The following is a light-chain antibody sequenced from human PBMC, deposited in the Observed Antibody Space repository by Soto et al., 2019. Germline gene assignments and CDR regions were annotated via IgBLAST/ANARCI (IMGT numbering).Light chain of an antibody. Sequence: EIVLTQSPGTLSLSPGERATLSCRADRSVSDTLLTWFQQKPGQAPRLLIFGTSNRAPGIPDRFSGSGSGIDFTLTISRLEPDDFAVYYCQHYGHSSWTFGQGTKVEIK. CDR1: RSVSDTL. CDR3: QHYGHSSWT. CDR2: GTS. J-gene: IGKJ1*01. V-gene: IGKV3-20*01.